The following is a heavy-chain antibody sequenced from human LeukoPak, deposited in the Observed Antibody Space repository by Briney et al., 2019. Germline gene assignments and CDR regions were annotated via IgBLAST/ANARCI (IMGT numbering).Heavy chain of an antibody. CDR2: ISCSGGST. D-gene: IGHD4-17*01. V-gene: IGHV3-23*01. CDR1: GFTFSSYA. J-gene: IGHJ4*02. CDR3: AKALFDYGDYYFDY. Sequence: PGGSLRLSCAASGFTFSSYAMSWVRQAPGKGLEWVSAISCSGGSTYYADSVKGRFTISRDNSKNTLYLQMNSLRAEDTAVYYCAKALFDYGDYYFDYWGQGTLVTVSS.